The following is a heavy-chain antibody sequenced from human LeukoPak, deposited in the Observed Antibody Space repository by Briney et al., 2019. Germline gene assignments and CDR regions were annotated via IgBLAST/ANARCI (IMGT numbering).Heavy chain of an antibody. D-gene: IGHD6-13*01. CDR2: ISGSGGTT. Sequence: PGGSLRLSCAASGFTFSSSVMTWVRQAPGKGLEWVSTISGSGGTTYYADSVKGRFTISRDNAKNSLYLQMNSLRAEDTAVYYCARDLGSSWSSYFDYWGQGTLVTVSS. CDR3: ARDLGSSWSSYFDY. V-gene: IGHV3-23*01. J-gene: IGHJ4*02. CDR1: GFTFSSSV.